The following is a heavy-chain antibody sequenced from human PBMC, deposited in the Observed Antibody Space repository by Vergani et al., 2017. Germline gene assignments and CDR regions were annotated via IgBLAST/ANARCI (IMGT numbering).Heavy chain of an antibody. J-gene: IGHJ6*02. CDR3: ARTSLGYCISTSCIYGMDV. V-gene: IGHV4-34*01. D-gene: IGHD2-2*01. CDR1: GGSFSGYY. Sequence: QVQLQQWGAGLLKPSETLSLTCAVYGGSFSGYYWSWIRQPPGKGLEWIGEINHSGSTNYNPSLKSRVTISVDTTKNQFSLKLSSVTAADTAVYYCARTSLGYCISTSCIYGMDVWGQGTTVTVSS. CDR2: INHSGST.